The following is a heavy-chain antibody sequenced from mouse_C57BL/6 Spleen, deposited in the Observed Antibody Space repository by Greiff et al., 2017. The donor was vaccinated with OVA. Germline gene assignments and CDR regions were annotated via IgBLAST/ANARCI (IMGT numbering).Heavy chain of an antibody. CDR3: ARLGTGSFDY. V-gene: IGHV1-55*01. Sequence: QVQLQQPGAELVKPGASVKMSCKASGYTFTSYWITWVKQRPGQGLEWIGDIYPGSGSTNYNEKFKSKATLTVDKSSSTAYMQLSSLTSEDSAVYYCARLGTGSFDYWGQGTTLTVSS. D-gene: IGHD4-1*01. CDR2: IYPGSGST. CDR1: GYTFTSYW. J-gene: IGHJ2*01.